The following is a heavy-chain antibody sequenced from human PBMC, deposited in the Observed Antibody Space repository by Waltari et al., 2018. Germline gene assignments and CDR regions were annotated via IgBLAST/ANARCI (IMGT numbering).Heavy chain of an antibody. CDR3: ARADRGPRSGSSATPAWGP. Sequence: QVQLQQWGAGLLKPSETLSLTCAVYGWSFSVYYWSWIRQPPGKGLEWIGEINRSGSTNYNPSLKSRVTISLDTSKNHFSLKLSSVTAADTAVYYCARADRGPRSGSSATPAWGPWGQGTLVTVSS. J-gene: IGHJ5*02. CDR2: INRSGST. D-gene: IGHD1-26*01. V-gene: IGHV4-34*01. CDR1: GWSFSVYY.